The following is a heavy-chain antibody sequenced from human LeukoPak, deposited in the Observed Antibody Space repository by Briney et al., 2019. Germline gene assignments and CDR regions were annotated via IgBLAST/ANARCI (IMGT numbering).Heavy chain of an antibody. V-gene: IGHV1-69*08. CDR2: IIPILGTA. D-gene: IGHD3-22*01. J-gene: IGHJ2*01. Sequence: SVKVSCKASGGTFSSYTISWVRQAPGQGLEWMGRIIPILGTANYAQKFQGRVTITADKSTSTAYMELSSLRSEDTAVYYCARDHHYYDSHWYFDLWGRGTLVTVSS. CDR1: GGTFSSYT. CDR3: ARDHHYYDSHWYFDL.